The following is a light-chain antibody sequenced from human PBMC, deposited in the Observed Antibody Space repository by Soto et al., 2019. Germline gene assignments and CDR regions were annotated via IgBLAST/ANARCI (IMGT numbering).Light chain of an antibody. CDR3: ASWDDILTGVL. Sequence: QSVLTQPPSASGTPGQRVTISCSGSSSNIRSNTVNWYQQLPGTAPKLLIYNNNNRPSGVPDRFSGSKSGTSASLAISGPQSEDEADYYCASWDDILTGVLFGGGTKLTVL. CDR2: NNN. J-gene: IGLJ2*01. V-gene: IGLV1-44*01. CDR1: SSNIRSNT.